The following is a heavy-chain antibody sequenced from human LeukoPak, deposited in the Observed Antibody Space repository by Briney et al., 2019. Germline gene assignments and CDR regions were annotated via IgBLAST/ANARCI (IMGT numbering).Heavy chain of an antibody. CDR1: GFTFSSYV. Sequence: GGSLRLSCAASGFTFSSYVMSWVRQAPGKGQEWVSGISGSGGSTYYADSVKGRFTISRDNSKNTLYLQMNSLRAEDTAIYYCAKKGIAAADSFDYWGQGTLVTVS. J-gene: IGHJ4*02. V-gene: IGHV3-23*01. D-gene: IGHD6-13*01. CDR2: ISGSGGST. CDR3: AKKGIAAADSFDY.